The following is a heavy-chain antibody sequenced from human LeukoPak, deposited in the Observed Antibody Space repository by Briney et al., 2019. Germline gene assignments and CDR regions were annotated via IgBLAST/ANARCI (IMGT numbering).Heavy chain of an antibody. D-gene: IGHD6-13*01. J-gene: IGHJ4*02. CDR1: GYTFTGYY. CDR3: ARGVYIAAAQYGF. Sequence: ASVKVSCKASGYTFTGYYMHWVRQAPGQGLEWMGWISAYNGNTNYAQKLQGRVTMTTDTSTSTAYMELRSLRSDDTAVYYCARGVYIAAAQYGFWGQGTLVTVSS. CDR2: ISAYNGNT. V-gene: IGHV1-18*04.